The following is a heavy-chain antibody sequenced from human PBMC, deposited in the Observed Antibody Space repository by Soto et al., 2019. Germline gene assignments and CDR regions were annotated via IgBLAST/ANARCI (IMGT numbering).Heavy chain of an antibody. Sequence: QVQLQESGPGLVKPSQTLSLTGTVSGGSISSGVYYCSWLRQHPGKGLEWIGYIYYSGSTYYNPSLESRVTISVDTAKNQFSLKLSSVTAADTAVYYCARSVFPWGQGTLVTVSS. J-gene: IGHJ5*02. CDR1: GGSISSGVYY. CDR3: ARSVFP. CDR2: IYYSGST. V-gene: IGHV4-31*03.